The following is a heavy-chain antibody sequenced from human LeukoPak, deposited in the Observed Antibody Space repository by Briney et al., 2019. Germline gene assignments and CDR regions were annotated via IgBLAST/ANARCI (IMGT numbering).Heavy chain of an antibody. V-gene: IGHV4-39*01. CDR2: IYYSGST. CDR1: GGSISSSSYY. J-gene: IGHJ4*02. CDR3: ARSRYYDSSGYYYRVGVFDY. D-gene: IGHD3-22*01. Sequence: PSETLSLTCTVSGGSISSSSYYWGWIRQPPGKGLEWIGSIYYSGSTYYNPSLKSRVTISVDTSKNQSSLKLSSVTAADTAVYYCARSRYYDSSGYYYRVGVFDYWGQGTLVTVSS.